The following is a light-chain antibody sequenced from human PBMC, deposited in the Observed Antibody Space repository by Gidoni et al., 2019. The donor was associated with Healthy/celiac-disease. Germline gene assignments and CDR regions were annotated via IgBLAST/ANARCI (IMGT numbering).Light chain of an antibody. CDR1: NIGSKS. CDR2: YDS. V-gene: IGLV3-21*04. CDR3: QVWDSSSDHHYV. J-gene: IGLJ1*01. Sequence: SYLLTQPPSVSVAPGKTARITCGGNNIGSKSVHWYQQQPGQAPVLVIYYDSDRPSGIPERFSGSNSGNTATLTISRVEAGDEADYYCQVWDSSSDHHYVFGTGTKVTVL.